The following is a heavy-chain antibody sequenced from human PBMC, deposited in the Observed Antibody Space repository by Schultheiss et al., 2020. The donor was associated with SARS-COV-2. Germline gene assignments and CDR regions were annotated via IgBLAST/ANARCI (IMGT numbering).Heavy chain of an antibody. CDR3: ARVGRLSAFDY. CDR1: GYSISSSNW. D-gene: IGHD1-26*01. CDR2: INHSGST. Sequence: SQTLSLTCAVSGYSISSSNWWGWIRQPPGKGLEWIGEINHSGSTNYNPSLKSRVTISVDKSKNQFSLKLSSVTAADTAVYYRARVGRLSAFDYWGQGTLVTVSS. J-gene: IGHJ4*02. V-gene: IGHV4-4*02.